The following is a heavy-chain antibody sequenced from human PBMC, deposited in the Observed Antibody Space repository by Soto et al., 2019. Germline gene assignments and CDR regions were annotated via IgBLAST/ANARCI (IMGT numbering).Heavy chain of an antibody. J-gene: IGHJ4*02. CDR2: IIPIFGTA. D-gene: IGHD2-21*01. CDR1: GCTFTGYA. CDR3: AGCGGGVH. Sequence: SVKVSCKASGCTFTGYAIHWVRQAPGQGLEWMGGIIPIFGTANYAQKFQGRVTITADESTSTAYMELSSLRSEDTAVYYCAGCGGGVHWGQGTLVTVSS. V-gene: IGHV1-69*13.